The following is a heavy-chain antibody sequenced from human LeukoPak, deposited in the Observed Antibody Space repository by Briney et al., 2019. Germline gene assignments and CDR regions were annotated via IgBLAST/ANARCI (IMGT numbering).Heavy chain of an antibody. J-gene: IGHJ5*02. V-gene: IGHV1-2*06. CDR2: INPNSGGT. CDR1: GYTFTGYY. CDR3: ARGYCSGGSCYPVENWFDP. D-gene: IGHD2-15*01. Sequence: ASVKVSCKAAGYTFTGYYMFWVRQAPGQGLERMGRINPNSGGTNYAQKFQGRVTMTRDTSISTAYMELSRLRSDDTAVYYCARGYCSGGSCYPVENWFDPWGQGTLVTVSS.